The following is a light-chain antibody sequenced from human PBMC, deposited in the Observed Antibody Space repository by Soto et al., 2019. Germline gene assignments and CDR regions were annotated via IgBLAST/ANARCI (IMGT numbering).Light chain of an antibody. CDR1: QSVSSY. CDR3: QQYNNWPLT. J-gene: IGKJ4*01. CDR2: GAS. Sequence: EIVMTQSPVTLSLSPGERATLSCWAGQSVSSYLAWYQQKPGQAPRLLIYGASTRATDIPARFSGSGSGTEFTLTISSLQSEDFALYYCQQYNNWPLTFGGGTKVDIK. V-gene: IGKV3-15*01.